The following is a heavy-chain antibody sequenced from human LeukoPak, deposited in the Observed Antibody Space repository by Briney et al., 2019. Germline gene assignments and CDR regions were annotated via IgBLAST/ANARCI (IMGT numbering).Heavy chain of an antibody. J-gene: IGHJ4*02. CDR3: ARDLAARPSLGIDY. V-gene: IGHV1-18*01. Sequence: ASVKVSCKASGYTFTSYGISWVRQAPGQWLEWMGWINAYNGNTNYAQKFQGRVTMTTDTSTSTAYMELRSLRSDDTAVYYCARDLAARPSLGIDYWGQGTLVTVSS. CDR1: GYTFTSYG. CDR2: INAYNGNT. D-gene: IGHD6-6*01.